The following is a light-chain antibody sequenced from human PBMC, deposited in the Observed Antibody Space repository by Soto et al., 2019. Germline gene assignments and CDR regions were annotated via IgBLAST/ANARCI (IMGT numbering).Light chain of an antibody. Sequence: EIVLTQSPATLPLSPLERATLSFGASQSVNIYLAWYQQKPGQAPRLLIYDASNRATGIPARFSGSGSGTDFTLTISSLEPEDIAVYYCQQYNKWITFGQGTRLEI. CDR3: QQYNKWIT. CDR1: QSVNIY. V-gene: IGKV3-11*01. J-gene: IGKJ5*01. CDR2: DAS.